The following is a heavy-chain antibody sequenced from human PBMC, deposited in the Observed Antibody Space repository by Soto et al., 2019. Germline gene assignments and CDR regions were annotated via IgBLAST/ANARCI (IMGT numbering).Heavy chain of an antibody. CDR3: ASRPLSIAALAYYYYYGMDV. V-gene: IGHV1-69*06. Sequence: SVKVSCKASGGTFSSYAISWVRQAPGQGLEWMGGIIPIFGTANYAQKFQGRVTITADKSTSTAYMELSSLRSEDTAVYYCASRPLSIAALAYYYYYGMDVWGQGTTVTVSS. J-gene: IGHJ6*02. CDR1: GGTFSSYA. CDR2: IIPIFGTA. D-gene: IGHD6-6*01.